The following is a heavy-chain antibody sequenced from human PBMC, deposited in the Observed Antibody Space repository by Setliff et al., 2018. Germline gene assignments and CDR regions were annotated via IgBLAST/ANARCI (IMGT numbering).Heavy chain of an antibody. J-gene: IGHJ3*02. CDR2: IHYNGNL. CDR1: GGSISSSSYY. CDR3: ARRPTGPGAPFDI. Sequence: SETLSLTCAVSGGSISSSSYYWGWIRQSPGEGLEWIANIHYNGNLYYNPSLKNRATISMDTSMIQFSLKLISVTAADTALYFCARRPTGPGAPFDIWGHGTMVTVSS. D-gene: IGHD3-10*01. V-gene: IGHV4-39*01.